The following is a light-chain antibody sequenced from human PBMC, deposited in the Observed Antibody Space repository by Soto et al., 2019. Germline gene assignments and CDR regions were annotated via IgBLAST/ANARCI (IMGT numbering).Light chain of an antibody. J-gene: IGLJ1*01. Sequence: QSALTQPASVSGSPGQSITISCTGTASNVGTYNYVSWYQQYPDKVPKLLIYDVTKRPPGVSDRFSGSKSGNTASLTISGLQAEDEAEYYCNSYTSSQTGVFGTGTKVTVL. V-gene: IGLV2-14*01. CDR1: ASNVGTYNY. CDR3: NSYTSSQTGV. CDR2: DVT.